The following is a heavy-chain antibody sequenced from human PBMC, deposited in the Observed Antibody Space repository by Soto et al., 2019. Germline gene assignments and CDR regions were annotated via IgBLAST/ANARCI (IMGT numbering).Heavy chain of an antibody. CDR3: ARTFYSESGGYYY. J-gene: IGHJ4*02. Sequence: PGGSLRLSCAASGFTFNTYVMTWVRQAPGKGLEWVSSISGSAGSTFYADSVKGRFTVSRDTSKNTLYLQMNNLRADDTAEYYCARTFYSESGGYYYWGQGALVTVYS. V-gene: IGHV3-23*01. CDR1: GFTFNTYV. D-gene: IGHD3-22*01. CDR2: ISGSAGST.